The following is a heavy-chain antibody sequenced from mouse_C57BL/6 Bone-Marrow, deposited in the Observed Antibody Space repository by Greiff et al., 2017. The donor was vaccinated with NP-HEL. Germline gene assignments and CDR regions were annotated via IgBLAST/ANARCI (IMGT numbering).Heavy chain of an antibody. Sequence: EVMLVESEGGLVQPGSSMKLSCTASGFTFSDYYMAWVRQVPEKGLEWVANINYDGSSTYYLDSLKSRFIISRDNAKNILYLQMSSLKSEDTATYYCARDRGIQYYFDYWGQGTTLTVSS. D-gene: IGHD3-3*01. CDR3: ARDRGIQYYFDY. CDR2: INYDGSST. CDR1: GFTFSDYY. J-gene: IGHJ2*01. V-gene: IGHV5-16*01.